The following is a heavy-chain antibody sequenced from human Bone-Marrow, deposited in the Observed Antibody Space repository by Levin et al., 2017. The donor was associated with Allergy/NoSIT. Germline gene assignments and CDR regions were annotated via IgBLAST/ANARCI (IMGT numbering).Heavy chain of an antibody. Sequence: GGSLRLSCAASGFTFSSYAMSWVRQAPGKGLEWVSAISGSGGSTYYADSVKGRFTISRDNSKNTLYLQMNSLRAEDTAVYYCAKDLGSSGREPEYFQHWGQGTLVTVSS. CDR2: ISGSGGST. CDR3: AKDLGSSGREPEYFQH. J-gene: IGHJ1*01. CDR1: GFTFSSYA. D-gene: IGHD6-19*01. V-gene: IGHV3-23*01.